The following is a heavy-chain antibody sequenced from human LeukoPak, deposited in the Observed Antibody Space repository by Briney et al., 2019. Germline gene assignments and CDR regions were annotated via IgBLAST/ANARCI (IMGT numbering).Heavy chain of an antibody. CDR3: AGHLFPVDY. J-gene: IGHJ4*02. CDR2: IYTSGST. CDR1: GGSISSYY. Sequence: SETLSLTCTVSGGSISSYYWSWIRQPPGKGLEWIGYIYTSGSTNYNPSLKSRVTISVDTSKNQFSLKLSSVTAADTAVYYCAGHLFPVDYWGQGTLVTVSS. V-gene: IGHV4-4*09.